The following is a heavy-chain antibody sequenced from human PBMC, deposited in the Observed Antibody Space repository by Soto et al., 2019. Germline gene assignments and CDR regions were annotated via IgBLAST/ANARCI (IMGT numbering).Heavy chain of an antibody. Sequence: QVQLVESGGGVVQPGRSLRLSCAASGFAFSSYAVHWVRQAPGKGLEWVAVISYDGSNKYYADSVKGRFTISRNNSKNTLYLQMSSLRADDTAVYFCTRDQPEMAFDYWGQGTLVTVSS. CDR2: ISYDGSNK. CDR3: TRDQPEMAFDY. CDR1: GFAFSSYA. V-gene: IGHV3-30-3*01. J-gene: IGHJ4*02.